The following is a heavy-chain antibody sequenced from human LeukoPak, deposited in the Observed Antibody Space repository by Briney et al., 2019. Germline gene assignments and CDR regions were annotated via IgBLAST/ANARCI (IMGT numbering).Heavy chain of an antibody. CDR1: GFTFSSYG. V-gene: IGHV3-21*01. Sequence: GRSLRLSCAASGFTFSSYGMHWVRQAPGKGLEWLSSIDSSSSSKFYAHSVRGRFIISRDNAKKSLYLQMNSVTAEDTAVYFCLRGDRRDFWGQGTLLVVSS. J-gene: IGHJ4*02. CDR2: IDSSSSSK. D-gene: IGHD2-21*02. CDR3: LRGDRRDF.